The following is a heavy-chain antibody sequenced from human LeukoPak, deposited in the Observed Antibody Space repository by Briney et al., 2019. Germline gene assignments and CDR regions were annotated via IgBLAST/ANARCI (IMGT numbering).Heavy chain of an antibody. J-gene: IGHJ4*02. Sequence: TGGSLRLSCAASGFTFSNAWMSWVRQAPGKGLEWVGRIKSKTDGGTTDYAAPVKGRFTISRDDSKNTLYLQMNSLKTEDTAVYYCTTDLNYGSGSYIWGQGTLVTVSS. CDR2: IKSKTDGGTT. D-gene: IGHD3-10*01. V-gene: IGHV3-15*01. CDR1: GFTFSNAW. CDR3: TTDLNYGSGSYI.